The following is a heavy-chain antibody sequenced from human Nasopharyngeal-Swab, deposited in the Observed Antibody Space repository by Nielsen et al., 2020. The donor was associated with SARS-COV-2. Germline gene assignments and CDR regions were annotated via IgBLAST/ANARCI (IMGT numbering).Heavy chain of an antibody. D-gene: IGHD6-6*01. CDR1: GGSFSGYY. Sequence: SETLSLTCAVYGGSFSGYYWSWIRPPPGKGLEWIGEINHSGSTNYNPSLKSRVTISVDTSKNQFSLKLSSVTAADTAVYYCARLAIGARRGSGDYWGQGTLVTVSS. CDR3: ARLAIGARRGSGDY. CDR2: INHSGST. V-gene: IGHV4-34*01. J-gene: IGHJ4*02.